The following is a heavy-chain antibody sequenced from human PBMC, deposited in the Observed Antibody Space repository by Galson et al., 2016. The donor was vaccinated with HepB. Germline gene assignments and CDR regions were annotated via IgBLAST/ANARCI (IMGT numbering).Heavy chain of an antibody. J-gene: IGHJ6*02. CDR3: AKIFGISSSRSYGMDV. D-gene: IGHD6-6*01. V-gene: IGHV3-23*01. CDR2: ITSSGGST. CDR1: TFTFSNYG. Sequence: SLRLSCAASTFTFSNYGMRWVRQAPGKGLEWVSSITSSGGSTYYADSVKGRFTISRDNSKNTLYLQTNSLRAEDTAVYYCAKIFGISSSRSYGMDVWGQGTTVTVSS.